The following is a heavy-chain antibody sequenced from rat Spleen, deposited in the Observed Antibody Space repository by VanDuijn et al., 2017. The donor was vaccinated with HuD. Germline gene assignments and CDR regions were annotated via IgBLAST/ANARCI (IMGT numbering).Heavy chain of an antibody. D-gene: IGHD1-4*01. Sequence: EVQLVESDGGLVQPGKSLKLSCAASGFTFSDYYMAWVRQAPTKGLEWVATLSYDNYNTYYRDSVKGRFTISRDNAKSTLRLQMDSLRSEDTATYYCARHVYNSYFDYWGQGVMVTVSS. V-gene: IGHV5-29*01. CDR1: GFTFSDYY. CDR2: LSYDNYNT. J-gene: IGHJ2*01. CDR3: ARHVYNSYFDY.